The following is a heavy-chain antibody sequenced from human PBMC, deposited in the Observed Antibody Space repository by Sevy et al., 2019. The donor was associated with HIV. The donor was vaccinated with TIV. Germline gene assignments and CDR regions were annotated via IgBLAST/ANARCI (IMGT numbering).Heavy chain of an antibody. CDR3: ARDRGYYDSSNDFDY. D-gene: IGHD3-22*01. Sequence: ASVKVSCKASGYTFIGYDMHWVRQAPGQGLEWMGRINPNSGGTNYAQKFQGRVTVTRDTSISTAYMELSRLRSDDTAVYYCARDRGYYDSSNDFDYWGQGTLVTVSS. J-gene: IGHJ4*02. V-gene: IGHV1-2*06. CDR2: INPNSGGT. CDR1: GYTFIGYD.